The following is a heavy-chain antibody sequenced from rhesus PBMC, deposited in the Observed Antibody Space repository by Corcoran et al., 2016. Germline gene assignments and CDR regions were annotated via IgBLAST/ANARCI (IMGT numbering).Heavy chain of an antibody. CDR3: ARDRPNTVTTYYAFDF. V-gene: IGHV4-122*02. J-gene: IGHJ3*01. CDR2: ISNSGNT. D-gene: IGHD4-23*01. CDR1: GYSISSGYG. Sequence: QLQLQESGPGLVKPSDTLSLTCAVSGYSISSGYGWSWIRQPPGKGLEWIGYISNSGNTRYNPSLKRRVTIARDTSKNQCSLRLKSVTAADTAVDYCARDRPNTVTTYYAFDFWGRGLRVTVSS.